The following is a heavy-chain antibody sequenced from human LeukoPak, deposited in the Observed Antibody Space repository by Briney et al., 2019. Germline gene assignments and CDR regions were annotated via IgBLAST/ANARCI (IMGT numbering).Heavy chain of an antibody. J-gene: IGHJ4*02. V-gene: IGHV3-21*01. CDR3: ARDNAGWSRDY. D-gene: IGHD6-19*01. Sequence: GGSLRLSCAASGFTIVTYSMSWVRQGPGKGLEWVSTMNSDGGYIVYADSVKGRFTISKDNAKNSLYLQMNSLRADDTAVYYCARDNAGWSRDYWGQGTLVTVSS. CDR1: GFTIVTYS. CDR2: MNSDGGYI.